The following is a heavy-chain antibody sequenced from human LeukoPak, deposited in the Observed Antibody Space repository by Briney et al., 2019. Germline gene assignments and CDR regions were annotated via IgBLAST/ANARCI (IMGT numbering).Heavy chain of an antibody. CDR3: SNTGRSGYYNDAFDI. CDR1: GGSISSSSYY. V-gene: IGHV4-39*01. D-gene: IGHD3-22*01. CDR2: IYYSGST. Sequence: SETLSLTCTVSGGSISSSSYYWGWIRQPPGKGLEWIGSIYYSGSTYYNPSLKSRVTISVDTPKNQFSLKLSSVTAADTAVYYCSNTGRSGYYNDAFDIWGQGTMVTVSS. J-gene: IGHJ3*02.